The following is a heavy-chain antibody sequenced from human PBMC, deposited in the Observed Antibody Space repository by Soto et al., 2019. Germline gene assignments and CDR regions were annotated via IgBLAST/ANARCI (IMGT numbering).Heavy chain of an antibody. CDR3: AKIGYCSGGSCQYYYYYGMDV. CDR2: IIPIFGTA. Sequence: SLKVSCKASGGTFSSYAISWVRQAPGQGLEWMGGIIPIFGTANYAQKFQGRVTITADKSTSTAYMELSSLRSEDTAVYYCAKIGYCSGGSCQYYYYYGMDVWGQGTTVTVSS. J-gene: IGHJ6*02. V-gene: IGHV1-69*06. D-gene: IGHD2-15*01. CDR1: GGTFSSYA.